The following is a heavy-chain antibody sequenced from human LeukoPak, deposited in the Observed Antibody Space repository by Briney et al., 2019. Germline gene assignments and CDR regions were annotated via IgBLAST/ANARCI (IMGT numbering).Heavy chain of an antibody. CDR2: IKSKTDGGTT. Sequence: GGSLRLSCAASGFTFSNAWMSWVRQAPRKGLEWVGRIKSKTDGGTTDYAAPVKGRFTISRDDSKNTLYLQMNSLKTEDTAVYYCTTGLRLLILLDYWGQGTLVTVSS. D-gene: IGHD4-17*01. J-gene: IGHJ4*02. CDR3: TTGLRLLILLDY. CDR1: GFTFSNAW. V-gene: IGHV3-15*01.